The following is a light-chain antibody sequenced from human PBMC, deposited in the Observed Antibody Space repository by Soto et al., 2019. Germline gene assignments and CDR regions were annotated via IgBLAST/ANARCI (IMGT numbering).Light chain of an antibody. CDR3: QQYTNWPPIT. CDR1: ESVTNY. V-gene: IGKV3-11*01. J-gene: IGKJ5*01. CDR2: DAS. Sequence: EIVLPQSPSTLSLSPGERGTLSCRSSESVTNYLSWYQQRPGQAPRLLVYDASNRATGIPARFSGGGSGTDFTLTISNLEPEDFAVYYCQQYTNWPPITFGQGTRLEIK.